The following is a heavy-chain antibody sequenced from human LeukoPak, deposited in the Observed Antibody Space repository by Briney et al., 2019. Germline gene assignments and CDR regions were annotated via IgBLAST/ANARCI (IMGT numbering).Heavy chain of an antibody. CDR2: IYYSGST. J-gene: IGHJ6*02. D-gene: IGHD3-10*01. CDR3: ARSSGYYYYGMDV. V-gene: IGHV4-31*03. CDR1: GGSISSGGYY. Sequence: SETLSLTCIVSGGSISSGGYYWSWIRQHPGKGLEWIGYIYYSGSTYYNPSLKSRVTISVDTSKNQFSLKLSSVTAADTAVYYCARSSGYYYYGMDVWGQGTTVTVSS.